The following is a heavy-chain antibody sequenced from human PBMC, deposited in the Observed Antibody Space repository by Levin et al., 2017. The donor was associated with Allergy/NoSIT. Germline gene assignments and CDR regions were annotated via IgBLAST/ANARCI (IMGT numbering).Heavy chain of an antibody. CDR1: GFTFSSYA. J-gene: IGHJ4*02. CDR2: ISGSGGST. D-gene: IGHD5-24*01. V-gene: IGHV3-23*01. CDR3: AKGGVEMATILGY. Sequence: GASVKVSCAASGFTFSSYAMSWVRQAPGKGLEWVSAISGSGGSTYYADSVKGRFTISRDNSKHTLYLQMNSLRAEDTAVYYCAKGGVEMATILGYWGQGTLVTVS.